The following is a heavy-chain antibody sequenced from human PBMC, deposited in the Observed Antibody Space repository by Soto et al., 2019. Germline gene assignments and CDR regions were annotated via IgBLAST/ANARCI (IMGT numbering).Heavy chain of an antibody. CDR2: IISMFGTA. D-gene: IGHD5-18*01. V-gene: IGHV1-69*12. Sequence: QVQLVQSGAEVKKPESSVKVSCKAPGGTFSTYAISWVRQAPGQGLEWMGGIISMFGTANYAQRFQDRVTSSATESTNTVYMELSSLRSEDTAVYFCASGIQLWLRRINNGYSGWGQGTLVTVSS. CDR1: GGTFSTYA. CDR3: ASGIQLWLRRINNGYSG. J-gene: IGHJ4*02.